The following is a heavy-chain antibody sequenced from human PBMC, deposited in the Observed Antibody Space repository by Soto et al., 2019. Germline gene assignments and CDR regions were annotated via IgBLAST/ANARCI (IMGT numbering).Heavy chain of an antibody. D-gene: IGHD3-22*01. Sequence: GGSLRLSCTASGFTFSSFAMTWVRQAPGKGLDWVSAISGSGGATYYADSMKGRFTISRDNSKNTLYLQMDSLRAEDTAVYYCATARGTYYYDSSGYPKFDYWGQGTLVTVSS. CDR1: GFTFSSFA. CDR3: ATARGTYYYDSSGYPKFDY. J-gene: IGHJ4*02. CDR2: ISGSGGAT. V-gene: IGHV3-23*01.